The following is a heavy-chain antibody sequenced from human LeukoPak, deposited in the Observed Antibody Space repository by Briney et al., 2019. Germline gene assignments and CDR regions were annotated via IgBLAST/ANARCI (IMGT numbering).Heavy chain of an antibody. CDR1: GGSISSSSYY. D-gene: IGHD5-18*01. J-gene: IGHJ3*02. CDR2: IYYSGST. CDR3: ATCCVDTAMMTDAFDI. V-gene: IGHV4-39*01. Sequence: SETLSLTCTVSGGSISSSSYYWGWIRQPPGKGLEWIGSIYYSGSTYYNPSLKSRVTISVDTSKNQFSLKLSSVTAADTAVYYCATCCVDTAMMTDAFDIWGQGTMVTVSS.